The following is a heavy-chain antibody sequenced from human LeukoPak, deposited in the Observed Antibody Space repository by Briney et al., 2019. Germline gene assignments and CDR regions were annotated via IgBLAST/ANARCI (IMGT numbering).Heavy chain of an antibody. J-gene: IGHJ6*03. Sequence: ASVKVSCKASGYTFTSYYMHWVRQAPGQGLEWMGIINPSGGSTSYAQKFQGRVTMTRDTSTSTVYMELSSLRSEDTAVYYCARGLRITIFGVVIISGYMDVWGKGTTVTVSS. V-gene: IGHV1-46*01. CDR2: INPSGGST. D-gene: IGHD3-3*01. CDR3: ARGLRITIFGVVIISGYMDV. CDR1: GYTFTSYY.